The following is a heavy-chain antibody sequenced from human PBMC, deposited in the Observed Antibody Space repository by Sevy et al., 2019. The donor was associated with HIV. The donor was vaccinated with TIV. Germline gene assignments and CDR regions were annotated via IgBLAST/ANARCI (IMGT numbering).Heavy chain of an antibody. D-gene: IGHD3-22*01. Sequence: SETLSLTCTVSGGSISSSGYYWSWIRQPPGKGLEWIGSIYYGGSTYYNPSLKSRITISVDTSKNHFSLKLSSVTAADTAVYYCARVSMIVVVITDDWGYYFDYWGQRTLVTVSS. CDR1: GGSISSSGYY. CDR2: IYYGGST. V-gene: IGHV4-39*02. J-gene: IGHJ4*02. CDR3: ARVSMIVVVITDDWGYYFDY.